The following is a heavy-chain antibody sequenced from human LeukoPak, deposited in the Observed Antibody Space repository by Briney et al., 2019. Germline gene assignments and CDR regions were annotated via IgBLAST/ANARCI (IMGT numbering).Heavy chain of an antibody. J-gene: IGHJ5*02. Sequence: GGSLRLSCAASGFTFSSYAMHWVRQAPGKGLEYVSAISSNGGSTYYANSVKGRFIISRDTGKNSVYLQMNNLRVEDTAVYYCARGSSYYWFADLWGQGTQVAVSS. D-gene: IGHD1-26*01. CDR2: ISSNGGST. CDR1: GFTFSSYA. CDR3: ARGSSYYWFADL. V-gene: IGHV3-64*01.